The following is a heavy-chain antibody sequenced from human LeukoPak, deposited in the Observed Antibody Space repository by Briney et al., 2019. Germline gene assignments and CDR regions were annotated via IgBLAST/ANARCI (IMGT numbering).Heavy chain of an antibody. CDR2: IIPIFGTA. J-gene: IGHJ6*02. Sequence: SVKVSCKASGGTFSSYAISWVRQAPGQGLEWMGGIIPIFGTANYAQKFQGRVTITADESTSTAYMELSSLRSEDTAVYYCARDSSRFGEENYGMDVWGQGTTVTVSS. V-gene: IGHV1-69*13. CDR1: GGTFSSYA. D-gene: IGHD3-10*01. CDR3: ARDSSRFGEENYGMDV.